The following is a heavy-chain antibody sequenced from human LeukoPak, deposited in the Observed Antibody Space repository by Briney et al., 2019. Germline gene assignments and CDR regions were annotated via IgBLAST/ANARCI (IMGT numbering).Heavy chain of an antibody. D-gene: IGHD1-26*01. CDR2: VYYNGNT. Sequence: ASETLSLTCAVSGGSTSSSDYYWGWIRQPPEKGLEWIGSVYYNGNTYYNPSLKSRVTISIDTSKNQLSLKLNSVTAADTAVYYCARLRYPPGPDYWGQGTLVTVSA. J-gene: IGHJ4*02. CDR1: GGSTSSSDYY. CDR3: ARLRYPPGPDY. V-gene: IGHV4-39*01.